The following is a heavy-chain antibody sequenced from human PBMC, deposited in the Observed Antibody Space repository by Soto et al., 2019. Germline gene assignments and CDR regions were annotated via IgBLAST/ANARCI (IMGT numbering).Heavy chain of an antibody. CDR2: IYYSGST. J-gene: IGHJ4*02. V-gene: IGHV4-39*01. D-gene: IGHD3-22*01. CDR1: GGSISSSSYY. CDR3: ARSHYDSSGYYYHFDY. Sequence: QLQLQESGPGLVKPSETLSLTCTVSGGSISSSSYYWGWIRQPPGKGLEWIGSIYYSGSTYYNPSLKSRVTISVDTSKNQFSLKLSSVTAADTAVYYCARSHYDSSGYYYHFDYWGQGTLVTVSS.